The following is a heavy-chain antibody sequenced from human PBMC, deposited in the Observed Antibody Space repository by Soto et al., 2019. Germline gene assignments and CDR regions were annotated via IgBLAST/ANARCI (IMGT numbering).Heavy chain of an antibody. CDR3: ATTRIMITFGGVIVRTLQAQYNWFDP. CDR1: GYTLTELS. D-gene: IGHD3-16*02. Sequence: GASVKVSCKVSGYTLTELSMHWVRQAPGKGLEWMGGFDPEDGETIYAQKFQGRVTMTEDTSTDTAYMELSSLRSEDTAVYYCATTRIMITFGGVIVRTLQAQYNWFDPWGQGTLVTVSS. J-gene: IGHJ5*02. CDR2: FDPEDGET. V-gene: IGHV1-24*01.